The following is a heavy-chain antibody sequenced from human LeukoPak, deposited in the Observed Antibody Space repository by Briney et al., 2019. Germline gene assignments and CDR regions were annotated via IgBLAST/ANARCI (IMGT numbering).Heavy chain of an antibody. J-gene: IGHJ3*02. CDR1: GGSIRSGGYY. CDR3: ARDPPFEAFDI. Sequence: SQTLSLTCTVSGGSIRSGGYYGSCIRQPAGKGLEWIGRIYTRGSTNYNPSLKSRVTISVDTSKNQFSLKLNSVTAADTAVYYCARDPPFEAFDIWGQGTMVTVSS. V-gene: IGHV4-61*02. CDR2: IYTRGST.